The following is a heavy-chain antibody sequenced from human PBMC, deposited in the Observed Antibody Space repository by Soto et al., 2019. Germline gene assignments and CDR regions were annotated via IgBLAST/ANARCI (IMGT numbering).Heavy chain of an antibody. CDR2: ISYDGSNK. D-gene: IGHD2-8*02. J-gene: IGHJ3*02. CDR3: AKATATGGGAFHM. V-gene: IGHV3-30*18. CDR1: GFTVSSCG. Sequence: PGGSLRLSCAASGFTVSSCGIHWVRQPPGKGLGWVAVISYDGSNKYYADSVKGRFTISRDNSKNTLYLQMSSLTAGDTAVYYCAKATATGGGAFHMCGQGTVVTVSS.